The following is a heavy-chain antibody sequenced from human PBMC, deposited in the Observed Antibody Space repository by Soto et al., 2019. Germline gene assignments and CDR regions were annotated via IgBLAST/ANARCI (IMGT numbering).Heavy chain of an antibody. CDR1: GYGFTTYG. J-gene: IGHJ4*02. V-gene: IGHV1-18*01. CDR2: ISAHNGNT. Sequence: QVHLVQSGAEVKKPGASVKVSCKGSGYGFTTYGITWVRQAPGQGLEWMAWISAHNGNTNYAQKLQGRVTVTRDTSTSTAYMELRSLRSDDTAVYYCARGRYGDYWGQGAVVTGSS. CDR3: ARGRYGDY. D-gene: IGHD1-1*01.